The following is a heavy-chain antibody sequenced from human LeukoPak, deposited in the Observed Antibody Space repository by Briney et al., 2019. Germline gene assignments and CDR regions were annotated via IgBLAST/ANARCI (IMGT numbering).Heavy chain of an antibody. CDR3: ARGYSGYYRSYYFDY. CDR1: GASISSNNW. Sequence: PSGTLSLTCAVSGASISSNNWWSWVRQPPGKGLEWIGEIYHSGSTNYNPSLKSRVTISVDKSKNQFSLKLSSVTAADTAVYYCARGYSGYYRSYYFDYWGQGTLVTVSS. CDR2: IYHSGST. J-gene: IGHJ4*02. D-gene: IGHD3-22*01. V-gene: IGHV4-4*02.